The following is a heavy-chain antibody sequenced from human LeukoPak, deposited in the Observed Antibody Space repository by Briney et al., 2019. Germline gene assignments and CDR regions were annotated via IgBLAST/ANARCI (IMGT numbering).Heavy chain of an antibody. CDR1: GGSFSGYY. V-gene: IGHV4-34*01. J-gene: IGHJ4*02. D-gene: IGHD1-14*01. CDR2: INHSGST. CDR3: ARSGSSAIDY. Sequence: SETLSLTCAVYGGSFSGYYWSWIRQPPGKGLEWIGEINHSGSTNYNPSLKSRVTISVDTSKNQFSLKLSSVTAADTAVYYCARSGSSAIDYWGQGTLVTVSS.